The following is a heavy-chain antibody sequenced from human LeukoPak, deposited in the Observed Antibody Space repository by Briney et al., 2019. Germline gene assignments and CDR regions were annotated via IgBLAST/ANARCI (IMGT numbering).Heavy chain of an antibody. CDR3: ARHEGIVVVVAAPVPGNLFDY. J-gene: IGHJ4*02. Sequence: SETLSLTCTVSGGSISSSRYYWGWIRQPPGKGLEWIGSIYYSGSTYYNPSLKSRVTISVDTSKNQFSLKLSSVTAADTAVYYCARHEGIVVVVAAPVPGNLFDYWGQGTLVTVSS. CDR2: IYYSGST. D-gene: IGHD2-15*01. CDR1: GGSISSSRYY. V-gene: IGHV4-39*01.